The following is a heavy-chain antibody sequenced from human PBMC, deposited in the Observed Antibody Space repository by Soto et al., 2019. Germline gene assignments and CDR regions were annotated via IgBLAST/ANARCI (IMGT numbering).Heavy chain of an antibody. Sequence: SLRLSCAASGFTFSSYAMSWVRQAPGKGLEWVSAIGGSGGSTYYADSVKGRFTISRDNSKNTLFLQMNSLRAEDTAVYYCAKDPYYYDTSEMDVWGQGTTVTVSS. D-gene: IGHD3-22*01. CDR3: AKDPYYYDTSEMDV. CDR1: GFTFSSYA. V-gene: IGHV3-23*01. CDR2: IGGSGGST. J-gene: IGHJ6*02.